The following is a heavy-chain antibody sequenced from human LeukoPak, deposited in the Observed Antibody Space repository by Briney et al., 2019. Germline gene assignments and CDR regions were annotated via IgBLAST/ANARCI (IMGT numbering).Heavy chain of an antibody. J-gene: IGHJ6*03. Sequence: GGSLRLSCAASGFTISSNDMNWVRQAPGKGLDWVSVIYSGGSTYYADSVKGRFTISRDNSKNTLYLQMNSLRAEDTAVYYCAKDRPSHSSSYGDYYYYMDVWGKGTTVTVSS. CDR1: GFTISSND. D-gene: IGHD6-13*01. CDR3: AKDRPSHSSSYGDYYYYMDV. CDR2: IYSGGST. V-gene: IGHV3-53*05.